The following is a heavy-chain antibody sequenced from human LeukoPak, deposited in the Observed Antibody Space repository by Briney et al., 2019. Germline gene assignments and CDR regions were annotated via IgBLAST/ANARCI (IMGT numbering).Heavy chain of an antibody. J-gene: IGHJ6*02. V-gene: IGHV4-59*01. Sequence: SETLSLTCSVSGGSINSYYWSWIRQPPGKGLEWMGYIYSSGSTSYNPSLKSRVIMSVATSKNQLSLNLTPVTAADTATYYCARDVWSGNYYYGIDVWGQGTTVTVSS. CDR2: IYSSGST. CDR1: GGSINSYY. CDR3: ARDVWSGNYYYGIDV. D-gene: IGHD3-3*01.